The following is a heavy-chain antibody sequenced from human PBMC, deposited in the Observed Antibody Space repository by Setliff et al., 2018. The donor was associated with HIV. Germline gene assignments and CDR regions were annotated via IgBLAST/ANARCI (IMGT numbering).Heavy chain of an antibody. CDR2: IYNSGST. V-gene: IGHV4-30-4*08. D-gene: IGHD3-10*01. CDR1: GGSISSGDYY. Sequence: SETLSLTCTVSGGSISSGDYYWTWIRQPPGKGLEWIGYIYNSGSTYYEPSLRGRVTISIDRSKNQFSLKLNSVTAADTAVYYCARETNASGSLTAYWYYDLWGRGTLVTVSS. CDR3: ARETNASGSLTAYWYYDL. J-gene: IGHJ2*01.